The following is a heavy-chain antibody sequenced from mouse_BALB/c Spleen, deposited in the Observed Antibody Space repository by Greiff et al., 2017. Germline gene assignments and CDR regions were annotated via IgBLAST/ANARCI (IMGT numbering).Heavy chain of an antibody. V-gene: IGHV3-8*02. CDR2: ISNSGST. CDR3: ARANDGYYPAY. D-gene: IGHD2-3*01. J-gene: IGHJ3*01. CDR1: GYSITSDY. Sequence: EVQREESGPSLVKPSQTLSLTCTVTGYSITSDYWYWFRKFPGNKLEYMGYISNSGSTYYNPSLKSRISITRDTSKNQYYLQLNYVTTEDTATYYGARANDGYYPAYWGQGTLVTVSA.